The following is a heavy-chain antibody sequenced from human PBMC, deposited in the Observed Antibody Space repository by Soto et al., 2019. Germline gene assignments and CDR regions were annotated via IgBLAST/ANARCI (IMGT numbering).Heavy chain of an antibody. CDR3: AREQTLLRFLEWPHDALDI. J-gene: IGHJ3*02. CDR2: ISAYNGNT. Sequence: GASVKVSCKASGYTFTSYGISWVRQAPGQGLEWMGWISAYNGNTNYAQKLQGRVTMTTDTSTSTAYMELRSLRSDDTAVYYCAREQTLLRFLEWPHDALDIWGQGTMVTVSS. CDR1: GYTFTSYG. V-gene: IGHV1-18*01. D-gene: IGHD3-3*01.